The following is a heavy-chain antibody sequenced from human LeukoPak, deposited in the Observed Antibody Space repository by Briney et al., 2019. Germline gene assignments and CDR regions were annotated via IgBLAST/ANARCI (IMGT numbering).Heavy chain of an antibody. J-gene: IGHJ4*02. CDR2: IYYSGST. CDR1: GGSISSYY. CDR3: ARQTRGRYYYDSSARYYFDY. Sequence: SETLSLTCTVSGGSISSYYWSWIRQPPGKGLEWIGYIYYSGSTNYNPSLKSRVTISVDTSKNQFSLKLSSVTAADTAVYYCARQTRGRYYYDSSARYYFDYWGQGTLVTVSS. V-gene: IGHV4-59*08. D-gene: IGHD3-22*01.